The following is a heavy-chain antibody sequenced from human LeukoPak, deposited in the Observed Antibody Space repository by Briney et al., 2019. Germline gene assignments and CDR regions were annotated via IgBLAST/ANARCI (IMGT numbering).Heavy chain of an antibody. J-gene: IGHJ4*02. Sequence: PSETLSLTCTVSGGSISSGDYYWSWIRQPPGKGLEWIGYIYHSGSTYYNPSLKSRVTISVDTSKNQFSLKLSSVSAADTAVYYCARVPCSGGSCYSFDYWGQGTLVTVSS. CDR1: GGSISSGDYY. D-gene: IGHD2-15*01. V-gene: IGHV4-30-4*01. CDR2: IYHSGST. CDR3: ARVPCSGGSCYSFDY.